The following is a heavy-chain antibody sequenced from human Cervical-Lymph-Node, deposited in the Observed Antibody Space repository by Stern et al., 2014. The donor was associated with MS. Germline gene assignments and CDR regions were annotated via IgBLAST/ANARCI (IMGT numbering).Heavy chain of an antibody. D-gene: IGHD1-26*01. Sequence: EVQLVESGGGLVQPGGPRRLSCAASGFSFSSNAMHWARQAPGKGLEFVSAISSNGSRTYYANSVKVRFTISRDNSKNTLYLQMGSLRVEDMAVYYCARGGVGAITWGQGTLVTVSS. CDR3: ARGGVGAIT. CDR2: ISSNGSRT. J-gene: IGHJ4*02. V-gene: IGHV3-64*01. CDR1: GFSFSSNA.